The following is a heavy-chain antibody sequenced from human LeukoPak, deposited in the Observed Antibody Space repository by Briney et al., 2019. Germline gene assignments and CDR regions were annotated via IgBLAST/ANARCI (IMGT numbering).Heavy chain of an antibody. V-gene: IGHV3-30*04. CDR3: ARDRIADSSSSFDY. CDR2: ISYDGSNK. J-gene: IGHJ4*02. CDR1: GFTFSSYA. D-gene: IGHD6-6*01. Sequence: GGSLRLSCAASGFTFSSYAMHWVRQAPGKGLEWVAVISYDGSNKYYADSVKGRFTISRDNSKNTLYLQMNSLRAEDTAVYYRARDRIADSSSSFDYWGQGTLVTVSS.